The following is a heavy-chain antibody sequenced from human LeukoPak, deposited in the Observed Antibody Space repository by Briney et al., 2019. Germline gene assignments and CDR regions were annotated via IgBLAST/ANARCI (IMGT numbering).Heavy chain of an antibody. Sequence: GASVKVSCTASGYTFTSSYMHWVRQAHGQALEWMGAINPSGGSTSYAQKFQGRVTMTRDTSTSTVYMELSGLRSEDTAVYYCARDRGIVGALGRFDPWGQGTLVTVSS. V-gene: IGHV1-46*01. CDR2: INPSGGST. CDR3: ARDRGIVGALGRFDP. CDR1: GYTFTSSY. J-gene: IGHJ5*02. D-gene: IGHD1-26*01.